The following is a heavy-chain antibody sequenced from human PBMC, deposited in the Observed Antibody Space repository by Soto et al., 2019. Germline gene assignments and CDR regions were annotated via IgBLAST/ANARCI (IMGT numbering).Heavy chain of an antibody. J-gene: IGHJ5*02. CDR3: VKNSGWFNT. CDR2: IDGSGGIT. D-gene: IGHD3-10*01. Sequence: GGSLRLSCAASGFTFGTTDMSWVRQAPGEGLEWVSTIDGSGGITYYADPVKGRFTISRDNSRNTVYLQMNSLRGDDTALYYCVKNSGWFNTWGQGALVTVSS. V-gene: IGHV3-23*01. CDR1: GFTFGTTD.